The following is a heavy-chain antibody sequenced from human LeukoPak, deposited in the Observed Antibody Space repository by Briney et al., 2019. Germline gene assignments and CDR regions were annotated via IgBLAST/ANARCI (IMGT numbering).Heavy chain of an antibody. D-gene: IGHD3-10*01. V-gene: IGHV4-38-2*02. CDR1: GYSISSGYY. Sequence: SETLSLTCTVSGYSISSGYYWGWIRQPPGKGLEWIGSIYHSGSTYYNPSLKSRVTISVDTSKNQFSLKLSSVTAADTAVYYCAKDGLSRSFGELIWVDAFDIWGQGTMVTVSS. J-gene: IGHJ3*02. CDR2: IYHSGST. CDR3: AKDGLSRSFGELIWVDAFDI.